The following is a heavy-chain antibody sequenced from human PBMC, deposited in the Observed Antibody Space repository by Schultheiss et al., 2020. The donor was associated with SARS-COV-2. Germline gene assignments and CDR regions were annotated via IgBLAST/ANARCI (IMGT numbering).Heavy chain of an antibody. CDR2: IKHDATEE. CDR3: VRAYQGAFDQ. V-gene: IGHV3-7*03. CDR1: GFTFSNHW. Sequence: GESLKISCAASGFTFSNHWMTWVRQAPGKGLERVASIKHDATEEYYLDSVKGRFTISRDNAKNSLDLQMDSLRADDTAVYYCVRAYQGAFDQWGQGSLVTVAS. D-gene: IGHD4/OR15-4a*01. J-gene: IGHJ4*02.